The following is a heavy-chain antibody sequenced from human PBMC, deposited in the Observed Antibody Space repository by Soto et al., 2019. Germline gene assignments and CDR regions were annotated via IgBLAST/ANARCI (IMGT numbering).Heavy chain of an antibody. J-gene: IGHJ6*02. V-gene: IGHV4-30-4*01. D-gene: IGHD1-20*01. CDR1: GGSISSGDDF. Sequence: QVQLQESGPGLMKPSQTLSLTCPVSGGSISSGDDFWTWIRQPPGKGLEWIGYIYYSGSTYYNPSLKSRLTMSVDTSKNQFSLKLSSVTAADTAVYYCARDRAKWKDYYYYGMDVWGQGTTVTVSS. CDR2: IYYSGST. CDR3: ARDRAKWKDYYYYGMDV.